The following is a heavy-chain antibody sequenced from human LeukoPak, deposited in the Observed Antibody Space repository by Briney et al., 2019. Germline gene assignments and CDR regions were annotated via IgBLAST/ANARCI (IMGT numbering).Heavy chain of an antibody. V-gene: IGHV1-2*02. D-gene: IGHD2-15*01. CDR1: GYTFTVYY. J-gene: IGHJ4*02. CDR3: ARDRDLYCSGGSCYGGCFDY. Sequence: ASVKVSCKASGYTFTVYYMHWVRQAPGQGLEWMGCINPNSGGTNYAQKFQGRVTMTRDTSISTAYMELSRLRSDDTAVYYCARDRDLYCSGGSCYGGCFDYWGQGTLVTVSS. CDR2: INPNSGGT.